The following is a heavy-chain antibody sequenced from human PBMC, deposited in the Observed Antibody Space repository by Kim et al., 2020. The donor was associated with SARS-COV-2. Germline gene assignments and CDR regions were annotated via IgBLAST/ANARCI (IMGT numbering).Heavy chain of an antibody. D-gene: IGHD3-10*01. V-gene: IGHV4-59*08. J-gene: IGHJ4*02. Sequence: SETLSLTCVVSGGSISGSYWSWIRQTPGKGLEWIGYISNSGNTNYNPSLKSRLTISIDTSKNQFSLKVRSVTAADSAIYYCARMSSRVGGIDSWGQGSLVTVSS. CDR3: ARMSSRVGGIDS. CDR1: GGSISGSY. CDR2: ISNSGNT.